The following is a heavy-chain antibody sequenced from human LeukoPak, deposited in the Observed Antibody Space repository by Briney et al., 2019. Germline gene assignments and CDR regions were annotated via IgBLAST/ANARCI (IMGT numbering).Heavy chain of an antibody. D-gene: IGHD6-13*01. J-gene: IGHJ4*02. Sequence: SETLSLTCTVSGDSISSSNSYRGWIRQPPGKGLEWIGSLYYSGSSYYNPSLKSRVTISVDTSKNQFSLKLSSVTAADTAVYYCARVTTAAGTRYFDYWGQGTLVTVSS. CDR1: GDSISSSNSY. V-gene: IGHV4-39*07. CDR3: ARVTTAAGTRYFDY. CDR2: LYYSGSS.